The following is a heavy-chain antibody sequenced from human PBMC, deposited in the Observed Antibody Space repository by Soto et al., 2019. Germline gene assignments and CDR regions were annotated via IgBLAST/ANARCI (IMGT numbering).Heavy chain of an antibody. D-gene: IGHD2-21*02. V-gene: IGHV1-3*01. CDR2: INGGNDDT. J-gene: IGHJ1*01. Sequence: QVQLVQSGAEVKKPGASVKVSCKASGYTFTSYPVHWVRQAPGQSLEWMGWINGGNDDTKYSQTFQGRVSITSVTSASTVYMELTGLKSDATAVNYCAREATPNTVVTPCLHFHPWGQGILVTVSS. CDR3: AREATPNTVVTPCLHFHP. CDR1: GYTFTSYP.